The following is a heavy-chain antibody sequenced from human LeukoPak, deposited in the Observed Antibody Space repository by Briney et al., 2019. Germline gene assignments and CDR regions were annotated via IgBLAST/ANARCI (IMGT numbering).Heavy chain of an antibody. D-gene: IGHD3-22*01. Sequence: GGSLRLSCAASGFTFSSYSMNWVRQAPGKGLEWVSYISSGGSTTYYAGSVKGRFTVSRDNAKNSLYLQMNSLRAEDTAVYYCARDSSGYFDYWGQGALVTVSS. CDR3: ARDSSGYFDY. CDR1: GFTFSSYS. CDR2: ISSGGSTT. V-gene: IGHV3-48*04. J-gene: IGHJ4*02.